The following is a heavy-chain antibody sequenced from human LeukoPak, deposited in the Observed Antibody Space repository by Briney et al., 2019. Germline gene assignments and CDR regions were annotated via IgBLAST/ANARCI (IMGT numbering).Heavy chain of an antibody. CDR2: IIPIFGTA. D-gene: IGHD6-6*01. V-gene: IGHV1-69*05. CDR3: ARASQEYYFDY. CDR1: GGTFSSYA. Sequence: VASVKVSCKASGGTFSSYAISWVRQAPGQGLEWMGGIIPIFGTANYAQKLQGRVTMTTDTSTSTAYMELRSLRSDDTAVYYCARASQEYYFDYWGQGTLVTVSS. J-gene: IGHJ4*02.